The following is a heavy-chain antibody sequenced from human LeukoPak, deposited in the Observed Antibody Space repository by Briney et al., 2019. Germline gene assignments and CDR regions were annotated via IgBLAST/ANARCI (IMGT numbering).Heavy chain of an antibody. CDR1: GFTFSSYA. CDR2: ISGSGGST. V-gene: IGHV3-23*01. D-gene: IGHD1-26*01. J-gene: IGHJ4*02. Sequence: GGSLRLSCAASGFTFSSYAMSWVRQAPGKGLEWVSAISGSGGSTYYADSVKGRFTISRDNSKNTLYLQMNSLRAEDTAVYYCAKVGWELPELPEEYYFDYWGQGTLVTVSS. CDR3: AKVGWELPELPEEYYFDY.